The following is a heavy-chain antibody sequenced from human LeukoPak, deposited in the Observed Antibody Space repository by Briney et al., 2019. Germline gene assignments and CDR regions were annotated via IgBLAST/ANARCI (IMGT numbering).Heavy chain of an antibody. CDR1: GFSFNSYA. CDR2: ISYDGSNK. V-gene: IGHV3-30*03. J-gene: IGHJ6*02. D-gene: IGHD3-10*01. Sequence: GGSLRLSCAASGFSFNSYAIHWVRQAPGKGLEWVTAISYDGSNKHYADSVRGRFTISRDSSKNTLYLQMNSLRTEDTAVYYCAQGGSEIYYFYHGMDVWGRGTTVTVSS. CDR3: AQGGSEIYYFYHGMDV.